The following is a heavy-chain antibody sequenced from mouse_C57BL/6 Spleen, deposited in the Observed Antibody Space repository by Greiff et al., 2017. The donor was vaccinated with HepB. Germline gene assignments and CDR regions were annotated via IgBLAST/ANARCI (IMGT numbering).Heavy chain of an antibody. D-gene: IGHD1-1*01. J-gene: IGHJ2*01. CDR3: ARTRYYGSSPFDY. CDR2: ISSGGSYT. Sequence: DVMLVESGGDLVKPGGSLKLSCAASGFTFSSYGMSWVRQTPDKRLEWVATISSGGSYTYYPDSVKGRFTISRDNAKNTLYLQMSSLKSEDTAMYYCARTRYYGSSPFDYWGQGTTLTVSS. CDR1: GFTFSSYG. V-gene: IGHV5-6*02.